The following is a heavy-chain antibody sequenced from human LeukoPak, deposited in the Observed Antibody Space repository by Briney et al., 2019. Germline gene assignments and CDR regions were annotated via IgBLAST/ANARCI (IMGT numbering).Heavy chain of an antibody. CDR3: ARDLADTSSSWYPTDAFDI. J-gene: IGHJ3*02. CDR2: ISIYGTDI. Sequence: PGGSLRLSCAASGFTFTTYNMNWVRQAPGKGLEWVSYISIYGTDIYADSVKGRFTISRDKAKNSLYLQMSSLRAEDTAVYYCARDLADTSSSWYPTDAFDIWGQGTMVTVSS. V-gene: IGHV3-21*05. CDR1: GFTFTTYN. D-gene: IGHD6-13*01.